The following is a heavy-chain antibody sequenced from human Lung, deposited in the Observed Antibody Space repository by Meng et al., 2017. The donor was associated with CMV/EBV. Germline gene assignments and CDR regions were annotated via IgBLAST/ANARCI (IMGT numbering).Heavy chain of an antibody. V-gene: IGHV3-30-3*01. Sequence: CSGSGFTFRSYTMHWVRQAPGKGLELVAVISYDGSNKYYADSVKGRFPISRDNSKNTMYLQMNSLRAEDTAVYYCAREFSGKTYYYESSGYFAFDIXGQGXMVTVSS. J-gene: IGHJ3*02. CDR1: GFTFRSYT. CDR3: AREFSGKTYYYESSGYFAFDI. D-gene: IGHD3-22*01. CDR2: ISYDGSNK.